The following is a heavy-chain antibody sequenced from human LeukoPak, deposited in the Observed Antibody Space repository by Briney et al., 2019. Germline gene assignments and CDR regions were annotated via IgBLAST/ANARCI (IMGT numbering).Heavy chain of an antibody. Sequence: SETLSLTCTVSGGSISSYYWSWIRQPPGKGLEWIGYIYTSGSTNYNPSLKSRVTISVDTSKNQFSLKLSSVTAADTAVYYCARLFPYAVTPYYYYYMDVWGKGTTVTVFS. D-gene: IGHD4-11*01. CDR1: GGSISSYY. CDR3: ARLFPYAVTPYYYYYMDV. J-gene: IGHJ6*03. V-gene: IGHV4-4*09. CDR2: IYTSGST.